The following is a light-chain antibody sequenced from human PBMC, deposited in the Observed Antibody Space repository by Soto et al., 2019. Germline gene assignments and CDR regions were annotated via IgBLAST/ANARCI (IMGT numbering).Light chain of an antibody. CDR3: QQYGSSPPYT. Sequence: EIVLTQSPGTLSLSPGERATLSCRASQSVSRSYLAWYQQKPGQAPRLLIYGASSRATGIPDRFSGSGSGTDFTINISRLEPEDFAVYYCQQYGSSPPYTFGQGTKLEIK. CDR2: GAS. J-gene: IGKJ2*01. V-gene: IGKV3-20*01. CDR1: QSVSRSY.